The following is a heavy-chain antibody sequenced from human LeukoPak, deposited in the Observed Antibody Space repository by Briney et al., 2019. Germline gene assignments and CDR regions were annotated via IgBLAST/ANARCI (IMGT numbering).Heavy chain of an antibody. Sequence: ETLSLTCAVYGGSFSGYYWSWIRQAPGKGLEWVSSISSSSSYIYYADSVKGRFTISRDNAKNSLYLQMNSLRAEDTAVYYCAAYCSSTSCYHYNWFDPWGQGTLVTVSS. CDR3: AAYCSSTSCYHYNWFDP. CDR2: ISSSSSYI. CDR1: GGSFSGYY. D-gene: IGHD2-2*01. V-gene: IGHV3-21*01. J-gene: IGHJ5*02.